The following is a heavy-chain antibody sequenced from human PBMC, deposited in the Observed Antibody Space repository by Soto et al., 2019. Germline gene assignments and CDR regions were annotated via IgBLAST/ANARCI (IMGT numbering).Heavy chain of an antibody. V-gene: IGHV3-33*01. CDR2: IWYDGSNK. D-gene: IGHD4-17*01. CDR3: ARDKGDYVPYFDY. J-gene: IGHJ4*02. Sequence: GGSLRLSCAASGFTFSSYGMHWVRQAPGKGLEWVAVIWYDGSNKYYADSVKGRFTISRDNSKNTLYLQMNSLRAEDTAVYYCARDKGDYVPYFDYWGQGTLVT. CDR1: GFTFSSYG.